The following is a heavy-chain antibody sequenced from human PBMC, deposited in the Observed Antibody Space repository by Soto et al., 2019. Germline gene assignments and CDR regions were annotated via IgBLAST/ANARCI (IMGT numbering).Heavy chain of an antibody. D-gene: IGHD6-19*01. Sequence: GASVKVSCKASGYTFNSYGISWARQAPGQGLEWMGWISAYNGNTNYAQKLQGRVTMTTDTSTSTAYMELRSLRSDDTAVYYCARSSSGPPPDAFDIWGQGTMVTVSS. CDR2: ISAYNGNT. CDR1: GYTFNSYG. V-gene: IGHV1-18*01. J-gene: IGHJ3*02. CDR3: ARSSSGPPPDAFDI.